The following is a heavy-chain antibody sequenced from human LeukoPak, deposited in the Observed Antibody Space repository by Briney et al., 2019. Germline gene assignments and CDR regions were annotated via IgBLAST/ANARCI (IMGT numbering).Heavy chain of an antibody. D-gene: IGHD2-15*01. CDR3: ARDRGSGAYYYYGMDV. Sequence: SVKVSCKASGGTYSSYAISWVRQAPGQGLEWMGGIIPIFGTANYAQKFQGRVTITADESTSTAYMELSSLRSEDTAVYYCARDRGSGAYYYYGMDVWGQGTTVTVSS. CDR1: GGTYSSYA. V-gene: IGHV1-69*13. J-gene: IGHJ6*02. CDR2: IIPIFGTA.